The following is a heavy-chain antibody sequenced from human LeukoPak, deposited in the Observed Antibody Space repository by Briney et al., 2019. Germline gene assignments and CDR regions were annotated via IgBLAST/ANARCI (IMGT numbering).Heavy chain of an antibody. J-gene: IGHJ4*02. CDR2: IQNDGNKK. V-gene: IGHV3-30*02. Sequence: GGSLRLSCAASGFTFSSIGMRWVRQAHGKGLGWVAFIQNDGNKKKYGESVKGGFSMSRDKSMKTLYMQRNSLRPEDTAVYYCARDWGTSSLYLVNWGQGTLVTVSS. CDR3: ARDWGTSSLYLVN. D-gene: IGHD6-6*01. CDR1: GFTFSSIG.